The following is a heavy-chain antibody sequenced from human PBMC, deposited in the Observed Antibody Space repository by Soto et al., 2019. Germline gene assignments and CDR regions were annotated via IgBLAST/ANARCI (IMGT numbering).Heavy chain of an antibody. D-gene: IGHD4-17*01. CDR1: GGSISSYY. J-gene: IGHJ6*03. V-gene: IGHV4-59*01. CDR2: IYYSGST. Sequence: QVQLQGSGPGLVKPSETLSLTCTVSGGSISSYYWSWIRQPPGKGLEWIGYIYYSGSTNYNPSLKSRVTISVDTSKNQFSLKLSSVTAADTAVYYCARGKYGDYYYYYYMDVWGKGTTVTVSS. CDR3: ARGKYGDYYYYYYMDV.